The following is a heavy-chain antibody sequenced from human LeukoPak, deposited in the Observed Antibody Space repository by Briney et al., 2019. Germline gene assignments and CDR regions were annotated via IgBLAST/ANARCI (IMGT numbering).Heavy chain of an antibody. CDR1: VFTFSRYA. CDR3: AKAHTASLSRGYLDY. CDR2: IHYDGSKN. J-gene: IGHJ4*02. V-gene: IGHV3-30*02. D-gene: IGHD3-16*01. Sequence: GGSLRLSCAASVFTFSRYAMSWVRQAPGKGLEWLAFIHYDGSKNYYADSVKGRFTISRDNSKNTLYLQMSSLRPEDTAVYYCAKAHTASLSRGYLDYWGQGTLLTVSS.